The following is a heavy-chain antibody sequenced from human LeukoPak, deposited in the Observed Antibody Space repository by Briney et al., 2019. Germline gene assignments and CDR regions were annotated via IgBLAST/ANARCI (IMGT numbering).Heavy chain of an antibody. CDR2: ISSSSSYL. D-gene: IGHD4-11*01. Sequence: GGSLRLSCAASGFTFSSYSMNWVSQAPGKGLEWVSSISSSSSYLYYADSVKGRFTISRDNAKNSLYLQMSSLRAEDTAVYSCAKDLSNPYKYYGMDVWGQGTTVTVSS. CDR1: GFTFSSYS. V-gene: IGHV3-21*04. CDR3: AKDLSNPYKYYGMDV. J-gene: IGHJ6*02.